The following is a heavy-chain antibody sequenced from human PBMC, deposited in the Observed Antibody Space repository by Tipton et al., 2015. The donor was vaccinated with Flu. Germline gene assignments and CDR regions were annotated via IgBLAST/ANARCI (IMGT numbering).Heavy chain of an antibody. V-gene: IGHV3-33*01. J-gene: IGHJ6*02. CDR3: ARDEGVVNYYYGMDV. Sequence: SLRLSCTASGFIFSVYDMHWVRQAPGKGLEWVAAIWYDGSDKHYADSVKGRFTISRDNSKNTLYLQMNSLRAEDTAVYYCARDEGVVNYYYGMDVWGQGTMVTVSS. CDR1: GFIFSVYD. CDR2: IWYDGSDK.